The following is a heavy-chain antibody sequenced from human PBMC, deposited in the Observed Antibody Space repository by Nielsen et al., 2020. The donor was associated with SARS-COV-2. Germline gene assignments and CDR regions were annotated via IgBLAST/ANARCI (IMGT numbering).Heavy chain of an antibody. CDR2: IYYSGST. V-gene: IGHV4-39*01. Sequence: GSLRLSCTVSGGSISSSSYYWGWIRQPPGKGLEWIGSIYYSGSTYYSPSLKSRVTISVDTSKNQFSLKLSSVTAADTAVYYCARLGPIFDYWGQGTLVTVSS. CDR1: GGSISSSSYY. J-gene: IGHJ4*02. CDR3: ARLGPIFDY.